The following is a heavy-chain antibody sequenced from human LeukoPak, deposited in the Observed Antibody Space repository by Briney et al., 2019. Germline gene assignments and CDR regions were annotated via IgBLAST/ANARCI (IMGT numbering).Heavy chain of an antibody. J-gene: IGHJ4*02. CDR2: VYYSGST. Sequence: PSETLSLTCTVSGGSFSSYYWNWLRQPPGEGPEWIGFVYYSGSTNYNPSLKTRLTISVDTSKNQFSLRLNSMTAADTAVYYCARFSQYYDSPTHYLDDWGQGILVTVSS. CDR1: GGSFSSYY. V-gene: IGHV4-59*08. CDR3: ARFSQYYDSPTHYLDD. D-gene: IGHD2/OR15-2a*01.